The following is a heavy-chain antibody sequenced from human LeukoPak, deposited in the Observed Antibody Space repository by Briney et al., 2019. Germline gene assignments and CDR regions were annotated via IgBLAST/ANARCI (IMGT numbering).Heavy chain of an antibody. Sequence: PSETLSLTCAVYGGSFSGYYWSWIRQPPGKGLEWIGEINHSGSTNYNPSLKSRVTISADTSKNQFSLKLTSVTAADTAVYYCARGGGVRFGSGWRPGAWFDPWGQGTLVIVSS. J-gene: IGHJ5*02. CDR2: INHSGST. CDR3: ARGGGVRFGSGWRPGAWFDP. D-gene: IGHD6-19*01. CDR1: GGSFSGYY. V-gene: IGHV4-34*01.